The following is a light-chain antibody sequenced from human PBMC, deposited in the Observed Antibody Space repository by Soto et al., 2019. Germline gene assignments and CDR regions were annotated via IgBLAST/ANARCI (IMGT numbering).Light chain of an antibody. CDR1: QSVSSNY. CDR2: GAS. V-gene: IGKV3-20*01. J-gene: IGKJ1*01. CDR3: QQYGSSPST. Sequence: EVCWTQSPATLSLSPGERATLSFRASQSVSSNYITWYQQKPGQAPRRLIFGASSRATGIPDRFSGSGSGTDFTLTISRLEPDDFAVYYCQQYGSSPSTFGQGTKVDIK.